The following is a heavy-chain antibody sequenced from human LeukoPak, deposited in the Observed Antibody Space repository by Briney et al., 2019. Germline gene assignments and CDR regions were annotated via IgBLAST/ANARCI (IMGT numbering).Heavy chain of an antibody. D-gene: IGHD5-12*01. V-gene: IGHV4-59*01. CDR2: IYYTGNT. CDR1: NDSINNYY. Sequence: SETLSLTCTVSNDSINNYYWSWIRQPPGKGLEWIGYIYYTGNTNYNPSLKSRVTISLDTSENQFSLRLTSVTAADTAVYNCARKYNGYGGWIDYWAQGTLVTVSS. J-gene: IGHJ4*02. CDR3: ARKYNGYGGWIDY.